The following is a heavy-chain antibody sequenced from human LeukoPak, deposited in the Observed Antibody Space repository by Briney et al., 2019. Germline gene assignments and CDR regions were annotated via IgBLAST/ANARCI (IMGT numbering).Heavy chain of an antibody. J-gene: IGHJ3*02. Sequence: GGSLRLSCTASGFTFSSYSLNWVRQAPGKGLEWVSSVSTGSNYIYYADSVKGRFTISRHNDKNSLYLQMNSLRVEDTAVYYCARVFRPSLTVFIIRGAFDIWGQGTMVTVSS. V-gene: IGHV3-21*01. CDR2: VSTGSNYI. D-gene: IGHD3-3*01. CDR3: ARVFRPSLTVFIIRGAFDI. CDR1: GFTFSSYS.